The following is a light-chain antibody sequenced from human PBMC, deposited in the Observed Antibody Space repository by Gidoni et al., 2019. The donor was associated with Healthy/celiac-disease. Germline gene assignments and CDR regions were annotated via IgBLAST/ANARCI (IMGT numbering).Light chain of an antibody. CDR1: QSVSSSY. J-gene: IGKJ1*01. Sequence: IVLTQSPGNLSLSPGERAIRACRASQSVSSSYLAWYQQKRGQAPRLLIYGAASRATCIPDRFSGSGSGTDFTLTISRLEPEDFEVYYCQQYGSSPQTFGQGTKVEIK. CDR3: QQYGSSPQT. CDR2: GAA. V-gene: IGKV3-20*01.